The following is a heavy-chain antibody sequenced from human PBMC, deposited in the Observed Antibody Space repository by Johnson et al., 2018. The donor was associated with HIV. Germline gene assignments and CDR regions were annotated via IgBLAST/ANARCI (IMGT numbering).Heavy chain of an antibody. CDR3: ATSVEQWLVWNAFDI. CDR1: GFTFSSYA. J-gene: IGHJ3*02. CDR2: INWNGGST. D-gene: IGHD6-19*01. V-gene: IGHV3-20*04. Sequence: VQLVESGGGVVQPGRSLRLSCAASGFTFSSYAMSWVRQAPGKGLEWVSGINWNGGSTGYADSVKGRFTISRDNSKNSLYLQMNSLRAEDTAVYYCATSVEQWLVWNAFDIWGQGTMVTVSS.